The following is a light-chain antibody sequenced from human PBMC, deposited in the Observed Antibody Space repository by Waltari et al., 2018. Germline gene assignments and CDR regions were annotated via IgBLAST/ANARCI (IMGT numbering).Light chain of an antibody. CDR3: QTGGHGTWV. Sequence: QLVLTQSPSASASLGASVKLTCTLASGHSITLVAWLQQQPGKGPRYLMKINSDGSHTKGDEIPDRFSGSSSGAERYLIISSAQSEDEADYYCQTGGHGTWVFGGGTKLTVL. CDR2: INSDGSH. V-gene: IGLV4-69*01. CDR1: SGHSITL. J-gene: IGLJ3*02.